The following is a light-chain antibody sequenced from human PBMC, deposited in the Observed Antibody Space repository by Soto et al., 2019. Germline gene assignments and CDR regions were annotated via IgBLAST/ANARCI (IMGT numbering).Light chain of an antibody. V-gene: IGLV2-11*01. J-gene: IGLJ2*01. CDR2: DVN. CDR3: SSYAGAYSLV. CDR1: SGDVGGYNY. Sequence: QSVLTQPRSVSGSPGQSVTISCTGTSGDVGGYNYVSWYQQHPGKVPELIIFDVNKRTSGVPDRFSGSKSGNTASLTISGLQSEDEADYYCSSYAGAYSLVFGGGTKLTVL.